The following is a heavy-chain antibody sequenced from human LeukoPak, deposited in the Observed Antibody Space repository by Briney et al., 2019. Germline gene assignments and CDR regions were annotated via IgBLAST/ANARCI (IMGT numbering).Heavy chain of an antibody. CDR2: INHSGST. CDR3: AREGATTIFGVVIRYLDL. Sequence: SETLSLTCAVYGGSFSGYYWSWIRQPPGKGLEWIEEINHSGSTNYNPSLKSRVTISVDTSKNQFSLKLSSVTAADTAVYYCAREGATTIFGVVIRYLDLWGRGTLVTVSS. D-gene: IGHD3-3*01. CDR1: GGSFSGYY. V-gene: IGHV4-34*01. J-gene: IGHJ2*01.